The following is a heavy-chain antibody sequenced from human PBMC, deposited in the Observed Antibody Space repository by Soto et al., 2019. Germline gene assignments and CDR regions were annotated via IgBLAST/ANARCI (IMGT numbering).Heavy chain of an antibody. Sequence: SETLSLTCSVSGGSINSYWWSWVRQPPGKGLEWIGHFYHSGTTNYSPALKSRVTISIDQSKNQFSLRLNSVTAADTAVYFCARDPGYCTNGVCPIFDFWGQGIPVTVSS. D-gene: IGHD2-8*01. CDR1: GGSINSYW. CDR2: FYHSGTT. J-gene: IGHJ4*02. CDR3: ARDPGYCTNGVCPIFDF. V-gene: IGHV4-59*01.